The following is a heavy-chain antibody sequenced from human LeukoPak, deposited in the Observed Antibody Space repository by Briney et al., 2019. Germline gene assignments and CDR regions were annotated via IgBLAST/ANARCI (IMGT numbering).Heavy chain of an antibody. Sequence: SETLSLTCTVSGGSISSSSYYWRWIRQPPGKGLEWIGSVYYSGSTYYNPSLKSRVTISVDTSKNQFSLKLSSVTAADTAVYYCARNADTAVASVNFNYWGQGTLVTVSS. V-gene: IGHV4-39*01. CDR3: ARNADTAVASVNFNY. J-gene: IGHJ4*02. CDR2: VYYSGST. D-gene: IGHD6-19*01. CDR1: GGSISSSSYY.